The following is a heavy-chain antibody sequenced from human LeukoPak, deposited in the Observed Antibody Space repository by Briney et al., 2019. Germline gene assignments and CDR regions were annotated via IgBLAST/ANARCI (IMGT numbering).Heavy chain of an antibody. V-gene: IGHV3-43*02. CDR2: ISGDGGST. D-gene: IGHD3-22*01. CDR3: AKELLHYYDSSGYYSY. CDR1: GFTFDDYA. J-gene: IGHJ4*02. Sequence: GGSLRLSCAASGFTFDDYAMHWVRQAPGKGLEWVSLISGDGGSTYYADSVKGRFTISRDNSKNSLYLPMNSLRTEDTALYYCAKELLHYYDSSGYYSYWGQGTLVTVSS.